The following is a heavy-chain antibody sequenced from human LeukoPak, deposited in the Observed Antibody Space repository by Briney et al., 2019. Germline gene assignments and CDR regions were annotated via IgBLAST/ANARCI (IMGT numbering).Heavy chain of an antibody. D-gene: IGHD3-22*01. J-gene: IGHJ4*02. CDR1: GGYISSYY. V-gene: IGHV4-59*05. CDR3: ARHGDPGYDSSGYSLDY. CDR2: IYYSGST. Sequence: PSETLSLTCTVSGGYISSYYWSWIRQPPGKGLEWIGSIYYSGSTYYNPSLKSRVTISVDTSKNQFSLKLSSVTAADTAVYYCARHGDPGYDSSGYSLDYWGQGTLVTVSS.